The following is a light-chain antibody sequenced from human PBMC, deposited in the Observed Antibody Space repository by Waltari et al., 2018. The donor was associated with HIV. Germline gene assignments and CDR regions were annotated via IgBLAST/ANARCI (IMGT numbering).Light chain of an antibody. CDR1: QSVSIN. CDR2: GAS. Sequence: EIVMTQSPATLSVSPGERATLSCRASQSVSINLAWYQQKPGQAPRLLIYGASTRATDIPARFSGSGSGTEFTLTISSLQSEDFAVYYCQQYNNWPPGIFTFGPGTKVDIK. J-gene: IGKJ3*01. CDR3: QQYNNWPPGIFT. V-gene: IGKV3-15*01.